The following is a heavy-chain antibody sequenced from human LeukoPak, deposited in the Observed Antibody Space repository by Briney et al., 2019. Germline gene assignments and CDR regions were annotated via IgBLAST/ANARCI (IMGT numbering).Heavy chain of an antibody. CDR3: ARDPKIRWTSTYSSGLVDDY. CDR1: GYTFTGYY. Sequence: ASVKVSCEASGYTFTGYYMHWVRQAPGQGVEWMGWINPNSGGTNYAQKFQGRVTMTRDTSISTAYMELSRLRSDDTAVYYCARDPKIRWTSTYSSGLVDDYWGQGTLVTVSS. CDR2: INPNSGGT. J-gene: IGHJ4*02. D-gene: IGHD6-19*01. V-gene: IGHV1-2*02.